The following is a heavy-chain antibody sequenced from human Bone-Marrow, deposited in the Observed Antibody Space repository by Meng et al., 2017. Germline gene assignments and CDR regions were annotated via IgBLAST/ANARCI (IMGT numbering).Heavy chain of an antibody. Sequence: QEQLQQCGAGLLKPSETLSLTCAVYGGSFSGYYWSWIRQPPGKGLEWIGEINHSGSTNYNPSLKSRVTISVDTSKNQFSLKLSSVTAADTAVYYCASWIYSCGWQWGQGTLVTVSS. D-gene: IGHD6-19*01. V-gene: IGHV4-34*01. J-gene: IGHJ4*02. CDR1: GGSFSGYY. CDR3: ASWIYSCGWQ. CDR2: INHSGST.